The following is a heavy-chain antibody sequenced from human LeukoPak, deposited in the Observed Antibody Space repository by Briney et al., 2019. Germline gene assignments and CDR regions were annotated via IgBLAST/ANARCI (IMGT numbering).Heavy chain of an antibody. D-gene: IGHD1-26*01. CDR2: IYQDASTK. V-gene: IGHV3-7*01. CDR1: GFTFSNTW. CDR3: ARDQSGSLDY. J-gene: IGHJ4*02. Sequence: GGSLRLSCAASGFTFSNTWMAWVRLAPGKGLEWVANIYQDASTKHYVDSVKGRFTISRDNAKNSLYLQMNSLRAEDTAVYYCARDQSGSLDYWGQGTLVTVSS.